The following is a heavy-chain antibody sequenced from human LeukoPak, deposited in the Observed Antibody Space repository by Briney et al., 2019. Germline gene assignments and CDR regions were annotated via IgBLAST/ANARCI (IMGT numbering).Heavy chain of an antibody. D-gene: IGHD6-13*01. CDR2: INPSGGST. CDR3: ARDRGAIAAAGIFGY. V-gene: IGHV1-46*01. J-gene: IGHJ4*02. Sequence: ASVKVSCKASGYTFTSYYMHWVRQAPGQGLEWMGIINPSGGSTSYAQKFQGRVTMTRDTSTSTVYMELSSLRSEDTAVYYCARDRGAIAAAGIFGYWGQGTLVTVSS. CDR1: GYTFTSYY.